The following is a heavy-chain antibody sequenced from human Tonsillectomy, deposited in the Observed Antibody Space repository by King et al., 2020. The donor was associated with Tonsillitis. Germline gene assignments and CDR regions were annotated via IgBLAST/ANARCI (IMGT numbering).Heavy chain of an antibody. CDR3: ARDAGYCSGGSCYGYYFYYMDV. CDR2: IISALGVA. V-gene: IGHV1-69*09. J-gene: IGHJ6*03. Sequence: QLVQSGAEVKKPGSSVKVSCKTSGGTFSNYAISWVRQAPGQGLEWMGRIISALGVANYAQKFQGRITITADTSTSTAYLELSSLRSEDTAVYYCARDAGYCSGGSCYGYYFYYMDVWGKGTTVTVSS. D-gene: IGHD2-15*01. CDR1: GGTFSNYA.